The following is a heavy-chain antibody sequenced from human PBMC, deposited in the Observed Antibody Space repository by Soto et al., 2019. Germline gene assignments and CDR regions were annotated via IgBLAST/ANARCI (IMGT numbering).Heavy chain of an antibody. V-gene: IGHV4-30-2*01. CDR3: AATVFGEYSHYALDV. CDR1: GDSITSVGYS. CDR2: IYHTGTT. J-gene: IGHJ6*02. Sequence: PPETLSLTCAVSGDSITSVGYSWSWIRQPPGKALEWIGYIYHTGTTYYTAALKSRVTISLDRSKNQISLSLNSVTAADTAVYYGAATVFGEYSHYALDVWGQVTTVT. D-gene: IGHD3-3*01.